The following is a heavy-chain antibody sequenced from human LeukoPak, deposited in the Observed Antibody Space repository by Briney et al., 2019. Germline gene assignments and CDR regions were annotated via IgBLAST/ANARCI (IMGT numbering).Heavy chain of an antibody. CDR2: INPNSGGT. CDR1: GYTFTGCY. V-gene: IGHV1-2*02. J-gene: IGHJ4*02. D-gene: IGHD5-12*01. Sequence: ASVKVSCKASGYTFTGCYIHWVRQAPGQGPEWMAWINPNSGGTNYAQKFHGRVTMTRDTSISTAYMELSRLRSDDTAVYYCAKAAEYSGDDYFWFDYWGLGTLVTVSS. CDR3: AKAAEYSGDDYFWFDY.